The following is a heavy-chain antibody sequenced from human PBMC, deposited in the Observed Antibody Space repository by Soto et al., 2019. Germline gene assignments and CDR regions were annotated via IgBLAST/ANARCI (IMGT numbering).Heavy chain of an antibody. J-gene: IGHJ5*01. CDR1: GDSISNLDYF. CDR2: IYKSATT. Sequence: SETLSLTCSVSGDSISNLDYFWAWIRQPPGQALEYIGYIYKSATTYYNPSFESRVTISVDTSKSQFSLNVTSVTAADTAVYFCARGRYCLTGRCFPNWFDSWGQGALVTVSS. V-gene: IGHV4-30-4*01. CDR3: ARGRYCLTGRCFPNWFDS. D-gene: IGHD7-27*01.